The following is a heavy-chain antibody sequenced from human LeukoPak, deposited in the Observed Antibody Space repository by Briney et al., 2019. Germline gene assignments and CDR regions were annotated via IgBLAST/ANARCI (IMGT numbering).Heavy chain of an antibody. CDR1: GGSFSGYY. D-gene: IGHD3-22*01. J-gene: IGHJ4*02. CDR3: ARSYYYDSSGSPVDY. Sequence: LSLTCAVYGGSFSGYYWSWVRQAPGKGLEWVAVISYDGSNKYYADSVKGRFTISRDNSKNTLYLQMNSPRAEDTAVYYCARSYYYDSSGSPVDYWGQGTLVTVSS. V-gene: IGHV3-30-3*01. CDR2: ISYDGSNK.